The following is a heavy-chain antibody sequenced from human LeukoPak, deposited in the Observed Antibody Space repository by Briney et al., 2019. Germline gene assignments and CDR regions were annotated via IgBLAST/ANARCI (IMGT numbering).Heavy chain of an antibody. J-gene: IGHJ4*02. CDR3: AKELDTMFFDY. CDR2: AGWAGGTT. V-gene: IGHV3-43*01. CDR1: GFNFDRYT. Sequence: GGSLRLSCATSGFNFDRYTMHWVRQAPGKGLEWVSLAGWAGGTTFYSDSVRGRFTISRDSGRKSVYLQMNSLTTDDTAFYFCAKELDTMFFDYWGQGALVTVSS. D-gene: IGHD3-10*02.